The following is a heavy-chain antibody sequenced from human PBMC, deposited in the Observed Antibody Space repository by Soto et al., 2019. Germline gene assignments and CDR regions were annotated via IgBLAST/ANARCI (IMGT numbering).Heavy chain of an antibody. CDR1: GFAFTHVW. CDR3: AADRYCSSNTCPGAFDI. V-gene: IGHV3-15*01. CDR2: IKRKIDGETT. D-gene: IGHD2-2*01. J-gene: IGHJ3*02. Sequence: EVQLLESGGDLAEPGESLRLSCAASGFAFTHVWMTWVRQAPGRGLEWVGRIKRKIDGETTNYAAPVKGRFTISRDDSKNTLYLQMNSLKTDDSAVYYCAADRYCSSNTCPGAFDIWGQGTTV.